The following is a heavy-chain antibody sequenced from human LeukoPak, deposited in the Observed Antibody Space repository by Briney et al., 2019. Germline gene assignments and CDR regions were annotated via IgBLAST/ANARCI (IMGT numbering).Heavy chain of an antibody. CDR1: GYTFTSYG. D-gene: IGHD1-26*01. Sequence: ASVKVSCKASGYTFTSYGISWVRQATGQGLEWMGWISAYNGNTNYAQKHQGRVTMTTDTSTSTAYMELRSLGSDDTAVYYSARDHVRWELRPTYWFDSWGQGTLVTVSS. CDR3: ARDHVRWELRPTYWFDS. CDR2: ISAYNGNT. V-gene: IGHV1-18*01. J-gene: IGHJ5*01.